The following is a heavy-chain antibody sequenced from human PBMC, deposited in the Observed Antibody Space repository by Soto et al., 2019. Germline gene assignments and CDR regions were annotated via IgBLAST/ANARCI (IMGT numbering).Heavy chain of an antibody. CDR2: IKSDGTT. CDR3: AKDRGEEGLKFLEWFGGMDV. D-gene: IGHD3-3*01. J-gene: IGHJ6*02. V-gene: IGHV3-74*01. CDR1: GFTVSNYW. Sequence: WGSLRLSCAASGFTVSNYWMNWVRQAPGKGLVWVSHIKSDGTTSYADSVEGRFTVSRDDAKNTFYLQMNSLRAEDTAVYYCAKDRGEEGLKFLEWFGGMDVWGHGTTVTVSS.